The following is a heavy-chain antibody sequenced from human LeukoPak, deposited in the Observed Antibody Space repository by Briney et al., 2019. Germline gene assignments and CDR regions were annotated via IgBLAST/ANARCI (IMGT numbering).Heavy chain of an antibody. CDR1: GFTFSGHW. V-gene: IGHV3-7*01. Sequence: GGSLRLSCAASGFTFSGHWMSWVRQAPGKGLEWVANINQGGSDNYYVDSVKGRFTISRDNANNLLYLQMNSLRGEDTAVYYCTRDRSRALDDWDQGTLVTVSS. CDR3: TRDRSRALDD. D-gene: IGHD6-6*01. J-gene: IGHJ4*02. CDR2: INQGGSDN.